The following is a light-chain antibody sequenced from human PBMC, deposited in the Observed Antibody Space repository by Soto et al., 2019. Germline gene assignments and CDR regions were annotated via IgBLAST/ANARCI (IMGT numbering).Light chain of an antibody. CDR2: EVS. CDR1: SSDVGGYNY. V-gene: IGLV2-8*01. Sequence: QSVLTQPPSASGSPGQSVTISCTGTSSDVGGYNYVSWYQQHPGKAPKLMIYEVSKRPSGVTDRFSGSKSGNTVSLTGSGLQAEDEADYYCSSYAGSNNYVVFGGVTKLNVL. J-gene: IGLJ2*01. CDR3: SSYAGSNNYVV.